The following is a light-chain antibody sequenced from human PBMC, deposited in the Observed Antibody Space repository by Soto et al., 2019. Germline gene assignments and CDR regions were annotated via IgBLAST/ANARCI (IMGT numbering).Light chain of an antibody. J-gene: IGKJ1*01. CDR1: QSVDIN. CDR3: QQYRNWPRT. V-gene: IGKV3-15*01. Sequence: EIVLTQSPATLSVSPGERVTLSCRASQSVDINLAWHQQKPGQAPRLLIYGASTRAIDMPGRFSGRGSGTEFTLTISSLQSEDFAVYYCQQYRNWPRTVGQATKVDIK. CDR2: GAS.